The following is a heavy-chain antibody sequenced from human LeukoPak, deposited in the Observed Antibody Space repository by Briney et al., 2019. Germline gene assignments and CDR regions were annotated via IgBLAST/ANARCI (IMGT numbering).Heavy chain of an antibody. V-gene: IGHV3-53*01. CDR3: AKVLLWFGELGGPSDY. Sequence: GGSLRLSCTVSGFTVSSNSMSWVRQAPGKGLEWVSFIYSDNTHYSDSVKGRFTISRDNSKNTLYLQMNSLRAEDTAVYYCAKVLLWFGELGGPSDYWGQGTLVAVSS. J-gene: IGHJ4*02. D-gene: IGHD3-10*01. CDR2: IYSDNT. CDR1: GFTVSSNS.